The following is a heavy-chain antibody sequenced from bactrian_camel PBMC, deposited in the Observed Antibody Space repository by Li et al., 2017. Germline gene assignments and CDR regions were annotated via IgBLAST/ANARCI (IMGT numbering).Heavy chain of an antibody. CDR3: TARYEFGLGACRGVGGLGF. J-gene: IGHJ6*01. CDR1: GHTYNYYF. V-gene: IGHV3S28*01. CDR2: LYTGGGST. Sequence: QLVESGGSSVQAGGSLRLSCAASGHTYNYYFMAWFRQAPGKERERVAALYTGGGSTYYADSVKGRFTISKDNRKNILYLQMNSLTPGDTAMYYCTARYEFGLGACRGVGGLGFWGQGTQVTVS. D-gene: IGHD1*01.